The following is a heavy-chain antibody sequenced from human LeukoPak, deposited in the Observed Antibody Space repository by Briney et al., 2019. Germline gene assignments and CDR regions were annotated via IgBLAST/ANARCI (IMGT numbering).Heavy chain of an antibody. CDR2: ISSSSSYI. CDR1: GLTFSSYS. V-gene: IGHV3-21*01. Sequence: GGSLRLSCAASGLTFSSYSMNWVRQAPGKGLEWVSSISSSSSYIYYADSVKGRFAISRDNAKNSLYLQMNSLRAEDTAVYYCARVSDYGFNWFDPWGQGTLVTVSS. J-gene: IGHJ5*02. D-gene: IGHD3-16*01. CDR3: ARVSDYGFNWFDP.